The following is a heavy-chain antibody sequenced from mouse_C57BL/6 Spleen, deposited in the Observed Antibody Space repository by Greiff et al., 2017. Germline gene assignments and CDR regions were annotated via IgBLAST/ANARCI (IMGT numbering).Heavy chain of an antibody. CDR2: ISYDGSN. CDR1: GYSITSGYY. Sequence: EVKLLESGPGLVKPSQSLSLTCSVTGYSITSGYYWNWIRQFPGNKLEWMGYISYDGSNNYNPSLKNRIYITRDTSKNQFFLKLNSVTTEDTATYYCARGWDDAMDYWGQGTSVTVSS. CDR3: ARGWDDAMDY. V-gene: IGHV3-6*01. J-gene: IGHJ4*01. D-gene: IGHD4-1*01.